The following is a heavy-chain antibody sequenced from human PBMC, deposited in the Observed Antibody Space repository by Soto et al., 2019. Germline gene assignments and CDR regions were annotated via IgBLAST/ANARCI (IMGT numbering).Heavy chain of an antibody. J-gene: IGHJ3*02. CDR3: ARLYTGYYKWGAFDI. V-gene: IGHV1-3*01. D-gene: IGHD3-9*01. CDR2: INAGNGNT. Sequence: ASVKVSCKAYGYTFTTYAMHWVRQAPGQRLEWMGWINAGNGNTKYSQKFQGRVTITRDTSASTAYMALSRLSSEYTSVYYCARLYTGYYKWGAFDIGGQGTMVTV. CDR1: GYTFTTYA.